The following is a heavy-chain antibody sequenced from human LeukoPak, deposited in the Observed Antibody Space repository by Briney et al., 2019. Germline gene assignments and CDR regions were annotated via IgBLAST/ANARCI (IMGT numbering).Heavy chain of an antibody. CDR2: IYYSGST. V-gene: IGHV4-39*01. D-gene: IGHD6-6*01. CDR3: ARHIDFEYSSSWEFDY. CDR1: GGSISSSSYY. Sequence: SETLSLTCTVSGGSISSSSYYWGWIRQPPGKGLEWIGSIYYSGSTYYNPSLKSRVTISVDTSKNQFSLKLSSVTAAGTAVYCCARHIDFEYSSSWEFDYWGQGTLVTVSS. J-gene: IGHJ4*02.